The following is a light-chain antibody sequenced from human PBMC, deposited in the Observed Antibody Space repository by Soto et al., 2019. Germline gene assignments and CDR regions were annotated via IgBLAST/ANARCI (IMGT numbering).Light chain of an antibody. Sequence: SSELTQPPSVSVAPGKTARITCGGNNIGSKSVHWYQQKPRQAPVLVIYYDSDRPSGIPERFSGSNSGNTATLTISRVEAGDEADYYCQVWDSSSDHPGGVFGGGTKVTVL. CDR2: YDS. CDR3: QVWDSSSDHPGGV. V-gene: IGLV3-21*04. CDR1: NIGSKS. J-gene: IGLJ2*01.